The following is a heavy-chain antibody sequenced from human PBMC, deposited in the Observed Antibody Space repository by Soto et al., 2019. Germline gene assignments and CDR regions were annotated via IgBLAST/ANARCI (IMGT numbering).Heavy chain of an antibody. CDR1: GFSLSTDDLG. CDR3: ARSKYSISSFDY. V-gene: IGHV2-5*02. J-gene: IGHJ4*02. Sequence: SGPTLVNPTQTLTLTCTFSGFSLSTDDLGVGWIRQPPGKALDWLAVIYWDDDKRYSPSLKSRLTITKDTSKNQVLLTMTHMDPVDTATYFCARSKYSISSFDYWGQGALVTSPQ. D-gene: IGHD6-6*01. CDR2: IYWDDDK.